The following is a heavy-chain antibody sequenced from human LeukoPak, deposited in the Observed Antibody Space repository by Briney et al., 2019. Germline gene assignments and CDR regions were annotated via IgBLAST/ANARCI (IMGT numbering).Heavy chain of an antibody. J-gene: IGHJ4*02. Sequence: GGSLRLSCAASGFTFSSYAMHWVRQAPGKGLEWVAAVSFDGDNKYYADSVKDRFTISRDNSQNTLYLQMNSLRAEDTAVYYCARDLDDFFDYWGQGTLVTVSS. CDR2: VSFDGDNK. V-gene: IGHV3-30*14. CDR3: ARDLDDFFDY. CDR1: GFTFSSYA.